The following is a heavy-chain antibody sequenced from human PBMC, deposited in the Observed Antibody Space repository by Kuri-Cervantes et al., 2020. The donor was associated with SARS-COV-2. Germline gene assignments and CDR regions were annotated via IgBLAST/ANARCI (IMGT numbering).Heavy chain of an antibody. Sequence: GESLKISCAASGFTFSSFGMHWVRQAPGKGLEWVAVISYDASNKYYADSVKGRFTISRDNSKKTLFLQTNSLRAEDTAVYYCARGKQDFDYWGQGTLVTVSS. CDR3: ARGKQDFDY. CDR2: ISYDASNK. J-gene: IGHJ4*02. CDR1: GFTFSSFG. V-gene: IGHV3-30*19.